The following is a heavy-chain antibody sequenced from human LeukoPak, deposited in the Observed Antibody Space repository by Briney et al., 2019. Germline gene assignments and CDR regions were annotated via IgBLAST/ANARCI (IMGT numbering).Heavy chain of an antibody. CDR2: ISGTSRYI. CDR3: ARGHSTVTTFSFDY. CDR1: GFTFSTYS. D-gene: IGHD4-11*01. V-gene: IGHV3-21*01. J-gene: IGHJ4*02. Sequence: GGSLRLSCAASGFTFSTYSMNWVRQAPGKGLEWVSSISGTSRYIYYADSVKGRFTVSRDNAKKSLYLQMNSLRAEDSAVCYCARGHSTVTTFSFDYWGQGTLVTVSS.